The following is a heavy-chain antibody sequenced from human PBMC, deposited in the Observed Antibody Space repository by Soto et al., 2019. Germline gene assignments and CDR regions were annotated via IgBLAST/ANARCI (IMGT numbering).Heavy chain of an antibody. D-gene: IGHD3-3*02. V-gene: IGHV1-18*01. CDR2: ISAYNGNT. Sequence: QLVQSGAEVKKPGASVNVSCKASGYTFTSSYISWVRQAPGQGLEWMGWISAYNGNTNYAQKFEGRVSMTTDTSRATAYMEWRSLRSDDKSIYYCARGWGGRYLSYLEHWGQGTLVTVSS. CDR1: GYTFTSSY. CDR3: ARGWGGRYLSYLEH. J-gene: IGHJ1*01.